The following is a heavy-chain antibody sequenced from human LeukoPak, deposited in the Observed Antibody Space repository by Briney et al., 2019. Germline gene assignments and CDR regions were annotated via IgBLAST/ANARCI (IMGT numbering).Heavy chain of an antibody. Sequence: ASVKVSCKASGGTFSSYAISWVRQAPGQGLEWMGIINPSGGSTSYAQKFQGRVTMTRDMSTSTVYMELSSLRSEDTAVYYCARDRDDYVWGSQQYYMDVWGKGTTVTISS. CDR1: GGTFSSYA. CDR3: ARDRDDYVWGSQQYYMDV. V-gene: IGHV1-46*01. J-gene: IGHJ6*03. D-gene: IGHD3-16*01. CDR2: INPSGGST.